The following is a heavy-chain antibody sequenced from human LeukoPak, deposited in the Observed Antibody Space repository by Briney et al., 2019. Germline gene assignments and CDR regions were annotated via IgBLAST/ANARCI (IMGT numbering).Heavy chain of an antibody. J-gene: IGHJ5*02. V-gene: IGHV4-31*03. CDR3: AREPARYCSSTSCYDGGNFEFDP. Sequence: SSQTLSLTCTVSGGSISSGGYYWSWIRQHPGKGLEWIGYIYYSGSTYYNPSLKSRVTISVDTSKNQFSLKLSSVTAADTAVYYCAREPARYCSSTSCYDGGNFEFDPWGQGTLVTVSS. CDR1: GGSISSGGYY. CDR2: IYYSGST. D-gene: IGHD2-2*01.